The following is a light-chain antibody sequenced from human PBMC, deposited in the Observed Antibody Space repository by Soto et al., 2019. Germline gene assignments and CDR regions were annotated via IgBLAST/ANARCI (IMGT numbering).Light chain of an antibody. V-gene: IGKV4-1*01. Sequence: DIVMTHSPDSLSVSLGERATINCNSSQIVLYSSNNKNYLVWYQQKPGQPPKLLLYWASTRESGVPDRFSGSGSGTDFTLTISSLQAEDVAVYYCQQYYSTPLTFGGGTKVDIK. CDR2: WAS. J-gene: IGKJ4*01. CDR3: QQYYSTPLT. CDR1: QIVLYSSNNKNY.